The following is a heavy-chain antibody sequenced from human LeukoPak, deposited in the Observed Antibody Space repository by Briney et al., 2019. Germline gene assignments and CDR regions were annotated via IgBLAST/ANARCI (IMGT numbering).Heavy chain of an antibody. J-gene: IGHJ4*02. D-gene: IGHD3-22*01. CDR2: ISYDGSNK. CDR3: ARDRGYDSSGTYLSYYFDY. Sequence: LRLSCAASGFTFSSYAMHWVRQAPGKGLEWVAVISYDGSNKYYADSVKGRFTISRDNSKNTLYLQMSSLRAEDTAVYYCARDRGYDSSGTYLSYYFDYWGQGTLVTVSS. V-gene: IGHV3-30*04. CDR1: GFTFSSYA.